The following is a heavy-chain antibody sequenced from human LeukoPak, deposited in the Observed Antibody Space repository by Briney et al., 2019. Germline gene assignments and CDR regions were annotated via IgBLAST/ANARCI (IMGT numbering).Heavy chain of an antibody. J-gene: IGHJ6*02. Sequence: ASVKVSCKASGYTFTSYAMHWVRQAPGQRLEWMGWINAGNGNTKYSQKFQGRVTITRDTSASTAYMELSSLRSEDTAVYYCAREITMVRGWYYYGMDVWGQGTTVTVSS. CDR1: GYTFTSYA. CDR3: AREITMVRGWYYYGMDV. D-gene: IGHD3-10*01. V-gene: IGHV1-3*01. CDR2: INAGNGNT.